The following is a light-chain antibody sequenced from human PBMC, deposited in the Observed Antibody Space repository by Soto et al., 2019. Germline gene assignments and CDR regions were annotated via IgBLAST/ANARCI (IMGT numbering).Light chain of an antibody. J-gene: IGLJ1*01. Sequence: QSVLTQPASLSGSPGQSITIPCTGTHSDIGTYNYVSWYQQHPGKDPPIIIFEVANRPIGIPRRLSGSKSGNTSSLTISWRRAEADAGHYWCSPTTIYTHVFGADPKGTVL. CDR2: EVA. CDR1: HSDIGTYNY. CDR3: CSPTTIYTHV. V-gene: IGLV2-14*03.